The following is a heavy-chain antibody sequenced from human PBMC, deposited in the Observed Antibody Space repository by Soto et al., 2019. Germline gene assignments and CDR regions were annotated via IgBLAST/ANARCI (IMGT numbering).Heavy chain of an antibody. D-gene: IGHD2-8*01. CDR1: GFTFSSYA. CDR2: ISYDGSNK. CDR3: ARDNAQDIVLMVYGHYFAY. V-gene: IGHV3-30-3*01. Sequence: QVQLVESGGGVVQPGRSLRLSCAASGFTFSSYAMHWVRQAPGKGLEWVAVISYDGSNKYYADSVKGRFTISRDNSKNTLYLQMHSLRAEDTAVYYCARDNAQDIVLMVYGHYFAYWGQGTLVTVSS. J-gene: IGHJ4*02.